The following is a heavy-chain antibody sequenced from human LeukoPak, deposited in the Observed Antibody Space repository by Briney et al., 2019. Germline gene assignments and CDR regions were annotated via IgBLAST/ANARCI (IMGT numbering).Heavy chain of an antibody. CDR3: ARSSPVGATFYFDY. J-gene: IGHJ4*02. V-gene: IGHV4-61*02. D-gene: IGHD1-26*01. CDR1: GGSISSGSYY. Sequence: SRTLSLTCTVSGGSISSGSYYWNWIRQPPGKRLEWIGRIYTSGSTNYNPSLKSRVTISVDTSKNQFSLKLSSVTAADTAVYYCARSSPVGATFYFDYWGQGTLVTVSS. CDR2: IYTSGST.